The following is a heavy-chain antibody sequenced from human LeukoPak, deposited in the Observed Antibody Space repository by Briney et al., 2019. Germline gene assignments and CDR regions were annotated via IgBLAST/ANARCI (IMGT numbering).Heavy chain of an antibody. J-gene: IGHJ6*02. CDR2: MNPNSGNT. Sequence: ASVKVSCKASGYTFTSYDINWVRQATGQGLEWMGWMNPNSGNTGYAQKFQGRVTMTRNTSISTAYMELSSLRSEDTAVYYCAREAGYCSGGSCYKVYYYYYYGMDVWGQGTTVTVSS. CDR3: AREAGYCSGGSCYKVYYYYYYGMDV. D-gene: IGHD2-15*01. V-gene: IGHV1-8*01. CDR1: GYTFTSYD.